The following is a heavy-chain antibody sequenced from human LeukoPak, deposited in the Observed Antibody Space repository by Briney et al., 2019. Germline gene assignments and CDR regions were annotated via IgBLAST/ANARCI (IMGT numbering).Heavy chain of an antibody. J-gene: IGHJ4*02. CDR2: ISYDGSNK. Sequence: GGSLRLSCAASGFTFSSYAMHWVRQAPGKGLEWVAVISYDGSNKYYADSVKGRFTISRDNAKNRLNLQMNSLRAEDTAVYYCARDVGFGIDYWGQGILVAVSS. V-gene: IGHV3-30-3*01. D-gene: IGHD3-10*01. CDR3: ARDVGFGIDY. CDR1: GFTFSSYA.